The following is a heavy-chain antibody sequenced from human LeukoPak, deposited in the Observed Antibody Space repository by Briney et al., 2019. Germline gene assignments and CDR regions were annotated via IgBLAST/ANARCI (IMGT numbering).Heavy chain of an antibody. CDR3: ARVWLQSGDYFDY. V-gene: IGHV1-69*04. Sequence: SVKVSCKASGGTFSSSAISWVRQAPGQGLEWMGRIIPILGIANYAQKFQGRVTITADKSTSTAYTELSSLRSEDTAVYYCARVWLQSGDYFDYWGQGTLVTVSS. D-gene: IGHD5-24*01. CDR2: IIPILGIA. CDR1: GGTFSSSA. J-gene: IGHJ4*02.